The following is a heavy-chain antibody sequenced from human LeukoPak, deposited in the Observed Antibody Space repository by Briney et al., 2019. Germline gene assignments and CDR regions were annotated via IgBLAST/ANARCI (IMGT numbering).Heavy chain of an antibody. CDR3: AKSLLRYLDWLVYGMDV. D-gene: IGHD3-9*01. Sequence: GGSLRLSCAASGFTFSSYGMHWVRQAPGKGLEWVAVISYDGSNKYYADSVKGRFTISRDNSKNTLYLQMNSLRAEDTAVYYCAKSLLRYLDWLVYGMDVWGQGTTVTVSS. J-gene: IGHJ6*02. CDR2: ISYDGSNK. V-gene: IGHV3-30*18. CDR1: GFTFSSYG.